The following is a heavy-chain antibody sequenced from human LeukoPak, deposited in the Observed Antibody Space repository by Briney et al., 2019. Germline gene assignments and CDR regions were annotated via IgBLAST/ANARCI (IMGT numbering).Heavy chain of an antibody. CDR3: ARRKRVVTAIPAAVYDAFDI. V-gene: IGHV1-69*05. D-gene: IGHD2-21*02. Sequence: SVKVSCKASGGTFICYVISWVRQAPGQGLEWMGGIIPIFGTTNYEEKFQGRVTITTDESTRTAYMELSSLRSEDTAVYYCARRKRVVTAIPAAVYDAFDIWGQGTMVTVSS. CDR2: IIPIFGTT. J-gene: IGHJ3*02. CDR1: GGTFICYV.